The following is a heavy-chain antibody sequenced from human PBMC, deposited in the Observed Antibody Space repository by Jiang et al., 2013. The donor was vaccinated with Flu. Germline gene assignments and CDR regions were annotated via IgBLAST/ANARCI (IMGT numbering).Heavy chain of an antibody. CDR3: ARTNYGSGSYSFSTFDY. CDR2: TSTYNGNT. J-gene: IGHJ4*02. V-gene: IGHV1-18*01. CDR1: GYIFTNYG. D-gene: IGHD3-10*01. Sequence: GAEVKKPGASVQVSCKASGYIFTNYGISWVRQAPGQGLEWMGWTSTYNGNTNYARKLQGRVTMTTDTSTYTTYMELRSLTSDDTAVYYCARTNYGSGSYSFSTFDYWGQGTLVTVSS.